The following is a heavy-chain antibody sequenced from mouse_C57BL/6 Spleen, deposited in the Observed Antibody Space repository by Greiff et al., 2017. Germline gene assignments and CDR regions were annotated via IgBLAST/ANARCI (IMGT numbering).Heavy chain of an antibody. CDR1: GYAFTNYL. CDR3: AREGNYEGDYYAMDY. Sequence: QVQLKESGAELVRPGTSVKVSCKASGYAFTNYLIEWVKQRPGQGLEWIGVINPGRGGTNYNEKFKGKATLTADKASSTAYMQLSSLTSEDSAVYFCAREGNYEGDYYAMDYWGQGTSVTVSS. V-gene: IGHV1-54*01. J-gene: IGHJ4*01. CDR2: INPGRGGT. D-gene: IGHD2-1*01.